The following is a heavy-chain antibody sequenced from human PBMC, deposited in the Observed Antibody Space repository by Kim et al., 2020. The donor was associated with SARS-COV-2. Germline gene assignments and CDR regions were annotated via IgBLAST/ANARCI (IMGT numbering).Heavy chain of an antibody. CDR1: GCSISSSSYY. Sequence: SETLSLTCTVSGCSISSSSYYWGWIRQPPGKGLEWIGSIYYSGSTYYNPSLKSRVTISVDTSKNQFSLKLSSVTAADTAVYYCARLGSSGWYVIGFDPWG. D-gene: IGHD6-19*01. V-gene: IGHV4-39*01. J-gene: IGHJ5*02. CDR2: IYYSGST. CDR3: ARLGSSGWYVIGFDP.